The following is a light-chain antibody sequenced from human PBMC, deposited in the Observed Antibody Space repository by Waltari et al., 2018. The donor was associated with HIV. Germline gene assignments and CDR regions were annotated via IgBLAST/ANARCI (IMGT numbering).Light chain of an antibody. CDR3: ASWDDNLSHWV. CDR2: SSD. V-gene: IGLV1-47*02. Sequence: QSVLTQAPSVSRPPGQRVIMSCSGSASNIGNNFVSWFQQVSGRAPRLVLYSSDQRPSGVPDRISAAKAGSSATLAITGLQSGDEAVYFCASWDDNLSHWVFGGGTKVTV. J-gene: IGLJ3*02. CDR1: ASNIGNNF.